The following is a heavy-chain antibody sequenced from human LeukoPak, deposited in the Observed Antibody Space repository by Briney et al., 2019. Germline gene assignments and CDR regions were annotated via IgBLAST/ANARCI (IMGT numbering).Heavy chain of an antibody. D-gene: IGHD5-18*01. CDR3: ARASGDIVETATMGSY. CDR1: GFDFSKYE. V-gene: IGHV3-48*03. CDR2: ISVRAGTI. J-gene: IGHJ4*02. Sequence: GGSLRLSCAASGFDFSKYEMNWVRQAPGKGLEWIAYISVRAGTIYYGDSAEGRFTISRDDAKNSLYLQMNSLRAEDTAVYYCARASGDIVETATMGSYWGQGTLVTVSS.